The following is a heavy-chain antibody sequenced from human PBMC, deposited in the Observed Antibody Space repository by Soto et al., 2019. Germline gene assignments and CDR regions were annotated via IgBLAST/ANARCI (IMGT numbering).Heavy chain of an antibody. CDR2: SWYDGSNE. J-gene: IGHJ4*02. D-gene: IGHD3-16*01. V-gene: IGHV3-33*01. CDR3: ARPVWSSGFGEVFDC. Sequence: QVQLVESGGGVAQPGGSLRLSCAASGFSFGTYFMHWVRQAPGKGLEWVAVSWYDGSNEWYADSVKGRFTISSDNSKNTLYLQTMSLRAEDTAVYYWARPVWSSGFGEVFDCWGQGTLVTVSS. CDR1: GFSFGTYF.